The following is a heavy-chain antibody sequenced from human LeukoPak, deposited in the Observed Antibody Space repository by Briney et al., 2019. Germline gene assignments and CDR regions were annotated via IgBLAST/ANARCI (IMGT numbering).Heavy chain of an antibody. CDR3: TRLNTAATMVVDI. CDR2: ISSSSSYI. Sequence: PGGSLRLSCAASGFTFSDYYMSWIRQAPGKGLEWVSYISSSSSYINYADSVKGRFTISRDNAKNSLYLQMNSLRAEDTAVYYCTRLNTAATMVVDIWGQGTKVNVAS. V-gene: IGHV3-11*03. CDR1: GFTFSDYY. J-gene: IGHJ3*02. D-gene: IGHD5-12*01.